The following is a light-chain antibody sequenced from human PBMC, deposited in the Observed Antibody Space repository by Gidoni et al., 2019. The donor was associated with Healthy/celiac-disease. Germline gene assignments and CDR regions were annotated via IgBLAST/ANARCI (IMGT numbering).Light chain of an antibody. J-gene: IGLJ2*01. V-gene: IGLV3-21*02. CDR3: QVWDSSSDHPVV. CDR1: NIGSKS. Sequence: SYVLTQPPSVSVAPGQTARITCGGNNIGSKSVHWYQQKPGQAPVLVVYDASARPSGIPARFSGSNSGNTATLTISRVEAGDEADYYCQVWDSSSDHPVVFGGGTKLTVL. CDR2: DAS.